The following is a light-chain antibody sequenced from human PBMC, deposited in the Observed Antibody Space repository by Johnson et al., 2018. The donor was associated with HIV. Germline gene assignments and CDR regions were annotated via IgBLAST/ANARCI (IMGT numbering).Light chain of an antibody. CDR2: DNN. J-gene: IGLJ1*01. CDR1: SSNIVNNY. Sequence: QSVLTQPPSVSAAPGQKVTISCSGSSSNIVNNYVSWYQQLPGTAPKLLIYDNNKRPSGIPDRFSGSKSGTSATLGITGLQPGDEAYYYCGTWDSSLSAGGANYVFGTGTKVTVL. V-gene: IGLV1-51*01. CDR3: GTWDSSLSAGGANYV.